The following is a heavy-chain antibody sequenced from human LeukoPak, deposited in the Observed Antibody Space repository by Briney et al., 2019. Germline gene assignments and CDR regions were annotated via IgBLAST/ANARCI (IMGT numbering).Heavy chain of an antibody. CDR1: GFTFSSYA. D-gene: IGHD3-3*01. CDR2: ISGSGGST. J-gene: IGHJ4*02. CDR3: AKSYDFWSGYLGY. V-gene: IGHV3-23*01. Sequence: GGSLRLSCAASGFTFSSYAMSWVRQAPGKGLEWVSAISGSGGSTYYADSVRGRFTISRDNSKNTLYLQMNSLRAEDTAVYYCAKSYDFWSGYLGYWGQGTLVTVSS.